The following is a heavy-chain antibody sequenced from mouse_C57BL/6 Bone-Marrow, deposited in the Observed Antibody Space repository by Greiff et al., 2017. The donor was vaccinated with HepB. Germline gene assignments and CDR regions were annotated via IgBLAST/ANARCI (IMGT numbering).Heavy chain of an antibody. Sequence: EVQVVEESGGGLVQPGGSLKLSCAASGFTFSDYYMYWVRQTPEKRLEWVAYISNGGGSTYYPDTVKGRFTISRDNAKNTLYLQMSRLKSEDTAMYYCAREGLRDYFDYWGQGTTLTVSS. D-gene: IGHD2-4*01. J-gene: IGHJ2*01. CDR2: ISNGGGST. CDR1: GFTFSDYY. CDR3: AREGLRDYFDY. V-gene: IGHV5-12*01.